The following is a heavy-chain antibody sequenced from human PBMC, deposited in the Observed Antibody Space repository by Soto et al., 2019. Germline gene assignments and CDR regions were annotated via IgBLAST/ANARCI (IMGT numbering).Heavy chain of an antibody. J-gene: IGHJ4*02. CDR1: GFTFNTSW. CDR2: MNQHGSEK. V-gene: IGHV3-7*05. Sequence: EVQLVESGGGLVQPGGSLRLSCAASGFTFNTSWMSWVRRAPGKGLEWVAHMNQHGSEKYYVDSVKGRFTISGDDAKNSLYLQMNSLRAEDTAVYYCVSWAGSSYWGQGTLVTVSS. CDR3: VSWAGSSY. D-gene: IGHD3-10*01.